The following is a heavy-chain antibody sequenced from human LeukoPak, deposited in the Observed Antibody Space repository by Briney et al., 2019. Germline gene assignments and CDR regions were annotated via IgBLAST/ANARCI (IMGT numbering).Heavy chain of an antibody. V-gene: IGHV3-30*04. Sequence: GRSLRLSCAASGFTFSSYAMHWVRQAPGKGLEWVAVISYDGSNKYYADYVKGRFTISRDNSKNTLYLQMNSLRAEDTAVYYCATWDYWGQGTLVTVSS. CDR1: GFTFSSYA. CDR3: ATWDY. CDR2: ISYDGSNK. J-gene: IGHJ4*02.